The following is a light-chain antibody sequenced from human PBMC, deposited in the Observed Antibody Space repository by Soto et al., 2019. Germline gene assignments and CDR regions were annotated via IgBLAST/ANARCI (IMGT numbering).Light chain of an antibody. V-gene: IGKV1-5*03. J-gene: IGKJ5*01. CDR3: QHYHSYSSIP. CDR2: KAS. CDR1: QSISSW. Sequence: DIQMTQSPSTLSASVGDRVTITCRASQSISSWLAWYQQKPGKAPNLLIYKASTLETGVPPRFSGSGSGTEFTLTISSLQPDDFATYYCQHYHSYSSIPLGPGTRLEIK.